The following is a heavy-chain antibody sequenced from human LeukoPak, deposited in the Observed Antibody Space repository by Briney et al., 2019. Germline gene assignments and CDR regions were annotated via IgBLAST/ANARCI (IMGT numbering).Heavy chain of an antibody. D-gene: IGHD3-22*01. CDR1: GFTFSNYA. CDR2: ISGSAGTT. CDR3: AKGPDPQYYYDPCYFDS. J-gene: IGHJ4*02. Sequence: PGGSLRLSCAASGFTFSNYALSWVRQAPGKGLEWVSTISGSAGTTYYADSVKGRFTISRDNSKNTLYLQMNSLRAEDTAVYYCAKGPDPQYYYDPCYFDSWGQGTLVTVSS. V-gene: IGHV3-23*01.